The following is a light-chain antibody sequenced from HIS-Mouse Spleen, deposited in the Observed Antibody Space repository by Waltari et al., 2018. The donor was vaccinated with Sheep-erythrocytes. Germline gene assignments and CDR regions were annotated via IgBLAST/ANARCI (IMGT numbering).Light chain of an antibody. Sequence: DIVMTQSPLSLPVTPGEPASISCRSSQSLLHSNGYNYLDWYLQKPGQSPQLLIYLGSNRASGVPDRFSGSGSGTDFTLKISRLEPEDFAVYYCQQYGSSLRTFGQGTKVEIK. CDR2: LGS. V-gene: IGKV2-28*01. CDR3: QQYGSSLRT. J-gene: IGKJ1*01. CDR1: QSLLHSNGYNY.